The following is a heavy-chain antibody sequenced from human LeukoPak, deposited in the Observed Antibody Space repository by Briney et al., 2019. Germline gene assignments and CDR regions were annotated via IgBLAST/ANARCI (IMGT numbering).Heavy chain of an antibody. Sequence: PGGSLRLSCAASGFTFSSYGMHWVRQSPGRGLEWLSFISCDGSNEFYADSLKGRFTISRDNSKDTLYLQMDSLRAEDTALYYCAREEHDYVWGSYRYYYYYGIDVWGQGTTVTVSS. D-gene: IGHD3-16*02. CDR3: AREEHDYVWGSYRYYYYYGIDV. J-gene: IGHJ6*02. CDR2: ISCDGSNE. V-gene: IGHV3-30*03. CDR1: GFTFSSYG.